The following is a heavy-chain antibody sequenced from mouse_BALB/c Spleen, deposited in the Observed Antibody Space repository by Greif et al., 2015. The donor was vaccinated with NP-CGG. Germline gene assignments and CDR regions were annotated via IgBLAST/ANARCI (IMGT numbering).Heavy chain of an antibody. CDR1: GYAFSSYW. Sequence: VQLQQSGAELVRPGSSVKISCKASGYAFSSYWMNWVKQRPGQGLEWIGQIYPGDGDTNYNGRFKGKASLTADKSSSTAYMQLSSIISEDSEVYFCARYEYDYYAMDYWGQGTSVTVSS. CDR3: ARYEYDYYAMDY. D-gene: IGHD2-4*01. V-gene: IGHV1-80*01. CDR2: IYPGDGDT. J-gene: IGHJ4*01.